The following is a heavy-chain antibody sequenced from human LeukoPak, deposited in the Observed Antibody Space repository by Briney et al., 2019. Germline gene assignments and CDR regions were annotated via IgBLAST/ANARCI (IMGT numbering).Heavy chain of an antibody. Sequence: PETQSLTCIVSGGAISSSSHYWGWIRQPPGKGLEWIGSIYHSGSTVYNPSLKSRVAISVDTSRNQFSLKLNSVTASDTAVYYCARNTTVTDWYFDLWGRGTLVTVSS. CDR2: IYHSGST. J-gene: IGHJ2*01. CDR3: ARNTTVTDWYFDL. CDR1: GGAISSSSHY. D-gene: IGHD4-17*01. V-gene: IGHV4-39*01.